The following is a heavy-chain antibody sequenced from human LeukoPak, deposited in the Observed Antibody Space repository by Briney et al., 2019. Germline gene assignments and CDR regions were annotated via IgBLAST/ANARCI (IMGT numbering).Heavy chain of an antibody. V-gene: IGHV4-34*01. CDR2: INHSGST. CDR3: ARGQYQLLWRYFDY. Sequence: SETLSLTCAVYGGSFSGYYWSWIRQPPGKGLEWIGEINHSGSTNYNPSLKSRVTISVDTSKSQFSLKLSSVTAADTAVYYCARGQYQLLWRYFDYWGQGTLVTVSS. J-gene: IGHJ4*02. D-gene: IGHD2-2*01. CDR1: GGSFSGYY.